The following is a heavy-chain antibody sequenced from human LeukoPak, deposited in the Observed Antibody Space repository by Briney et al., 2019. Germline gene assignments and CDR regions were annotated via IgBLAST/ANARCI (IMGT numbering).Heavy chain of an antibody. J-gene: IGHJ4*02. D-gene: IGHD1-26*01. CDR2: TVSRGTT. CDR3: AKFSQWWIGPNSGSSLDY. V-gene: IGHV3-23*01. CDR1: GFTFTSDA. Sequence: PGGSLRLSCVASGFTFTSDAMNWVRQAPGKGLEWVSSTVSRGTTQYADSVKGRFTVSRDTSKNTLYLQMNSLRADDTAVYYCAKFSQWWIGPNSGSSLDYWGQGTLVTVSS.